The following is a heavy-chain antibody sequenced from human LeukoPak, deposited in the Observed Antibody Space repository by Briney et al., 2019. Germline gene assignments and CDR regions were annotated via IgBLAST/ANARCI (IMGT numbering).Heavy chain of an antibody. J-gene: IGHJ4*02. CDR2: ISSNGGST. V-gene: IGHV3-64*01. D-gene: IGHD3-3*01. CDR1: GFTFSSYA. CDR3: ARGYDFWSGYWSHSDY. Sequence: GGSLRLSCAASGFTFSSYATHWVRQAPGKGLEYVSAISSNGGSTYYANSVKGRFTISRDNSKNTLYLQMGSLRAEDMAVYYCARGYDFWSGYWSHSDYWGQGTLVTVSS.